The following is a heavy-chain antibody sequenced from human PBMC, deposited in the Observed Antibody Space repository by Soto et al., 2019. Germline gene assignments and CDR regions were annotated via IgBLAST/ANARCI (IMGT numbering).Heavy chain of an antibody. CDR3: GIPGERSYNEY. Sequence: LACTLSRASMTIAGDSFSLNRQHPGKGLEWIGYIYYSGSTYYNPSLKSRVTISVDTSKNQFSLKLSSVTAVYMFLYECGIPGERSYNEY. V-gene: IGHV4-31*03. D-gene: IGHD1-1*01. CDR2: IYYSGST. CDR1: RASMTIAGDS. J-gene: IGHJ1*01.